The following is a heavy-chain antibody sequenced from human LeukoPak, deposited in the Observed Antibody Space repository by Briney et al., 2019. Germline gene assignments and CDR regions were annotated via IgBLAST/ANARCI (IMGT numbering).Heavy chain of an antibody. D-gene: IGHD3-10*01. V-gene: IGHV1-24*01. Sequence: GASVKVSCKVSGYTLTELSMHWVRQAPGKGLEWMGGFDPEDGETIYAQKFRGRVTMTEDTSTDTAYMELSSLTSEDTATYYCVGSSGSGFLDYWGQGTLVTVSS. CDR3: VGSSGSGFLDY. J-gene: IGHJ4*02. CDR2: FDPEDGET. CDR1: GYTLTELS.